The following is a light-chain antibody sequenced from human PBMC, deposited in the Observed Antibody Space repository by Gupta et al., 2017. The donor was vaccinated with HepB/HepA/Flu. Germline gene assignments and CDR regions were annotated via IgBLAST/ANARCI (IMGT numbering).Light chain of an antibody. J-gene: IGKJ3*01. CDR3: QKEDGSPFT. CDR1: QGITQY. Sequence: DIQMTQSPSSLSASVGDRVTITCRASQGITQYLAWYQQKPGKVPKLLTYAATRLQAGVPSRFSGSGSGTDFTLTISSRQPEDAATYCCQKEDGSPFTFGHGTKV. CDR2: AAT. V-gene: IGKV1-27*01.